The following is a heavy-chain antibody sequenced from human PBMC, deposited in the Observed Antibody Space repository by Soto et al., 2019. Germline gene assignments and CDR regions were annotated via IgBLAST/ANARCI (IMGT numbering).Heavy chain of an antibody. Sequence: GGSLRLSCAASGFTFSNAWMSWVRQAPGKGLEWVGHIKSKTDGGTTDYAAPVKGRFTISRDDSKNTLYLQMNSLKTEDTAVYYCTTINGVTTQWGQGTLVTVSS. D-gene: IGHD4-4*01. CDR3: TTINGVTTQ. CDR1: GFTFSNAW. CDR2: IKSKTDGGTT. J-gene: IGHJ4*02. V-gene: IGHV3-15*01.